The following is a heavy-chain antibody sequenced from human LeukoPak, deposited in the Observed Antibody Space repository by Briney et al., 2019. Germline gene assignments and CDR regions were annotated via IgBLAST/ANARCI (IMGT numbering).Heavy chain of an antibody. CDR2: ISANNGNT. CDR3: AREYHDFWSGYYKAFDY. CDR1: GYTFSSYG. Sequence: ALVKVSCKASGYTFSSYGISWVRQAPGQGLEWMGWISANNGNTNYAHKFQGRVIMTTDTSTRTAYMELRSLRSDDTAVYYCAREYHDFWSGYYKAFDYWGQGTLVTVSS. D-gene: IGHD3-3*01. V-gene: IGHV1-18*01. J-gene: IGHJ4*02.